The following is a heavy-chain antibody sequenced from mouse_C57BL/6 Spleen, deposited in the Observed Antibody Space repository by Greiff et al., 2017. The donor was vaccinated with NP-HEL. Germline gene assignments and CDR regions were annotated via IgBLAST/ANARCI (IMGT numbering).Heavy chain of an antibody. V-gene: IGHV1-50*01. CDR1: GYTFTSYW. Sequence: QVHVKQSGAELVKPGASVKLSCKASGYTFTSYWMQWVKQRPGQGLEWIGEIDPSDSYTNYNQKFKGKATLTVDTSSSTAYMQLSSLTSEDSAVYYCARGRSFAYWGQGTLVTVSA. CDR3: ARGRSFAY. J-gene: IGHJ3*01. CDR2: IDPSDSYT.